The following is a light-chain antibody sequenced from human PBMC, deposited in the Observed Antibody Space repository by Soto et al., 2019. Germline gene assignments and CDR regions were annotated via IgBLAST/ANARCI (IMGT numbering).Light chain of an antibody. CDR1: SSDVGGYNY. Sequence: QSVLTQPPSASGSPGQSVPISCTGTSSDVGGYNYVSWYQQHPGKAPKLMIYEVSKRPSGVPDRFSGSKSGNTASLTASGLQAEDEADYYCTSYAGSNNFVVFGGGTKLTVL. J-gene: IGLJ2*01. CDR2: EVS. CDR3: TSYAGSNNFVV. V-gene: IGLV2-8*01.